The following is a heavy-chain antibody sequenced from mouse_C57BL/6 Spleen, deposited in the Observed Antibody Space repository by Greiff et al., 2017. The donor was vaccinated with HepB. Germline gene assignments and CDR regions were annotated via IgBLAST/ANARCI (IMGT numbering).Heavy chain of an antibody. CDR1: GYSFTGYY. CDR3: ARVVYSNYYFDY. CDR2: INPSTGGT. J-gene: IGHJ2*01. Sequence: EVQLQQSGPELVKPGASVKISCKASGYSFTGYYMNWVKQSPEKSLEWIGEINPSTGGTTYNQKFKAKATLTVDKSSSTAYMQLKSLTSEDSAVYYCARVVYSNYYFDYWGQGTTLTVSS. D-gene: IGHD2-5*01. V-gene: IGHV1-42*01.